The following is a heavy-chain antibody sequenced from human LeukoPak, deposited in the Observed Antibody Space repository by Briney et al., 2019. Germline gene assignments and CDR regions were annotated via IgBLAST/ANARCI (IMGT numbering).Heavy chain of an antibody. CDR1: GFIFSTYY. J-gene: IGHJ4*02. D-gene: IGHD3-10*01. CDR2: SYSGGST. V-gene: IGHV3-66*01. CDR3: TRAGQWTYGFQDY. Sequence: GGSLRLSCAASGFIFSTYYMSWVRQAPGKGLEWVSISYSGGSTYYADSVKGRFTISRDSSKDTLHLQMNSLRAEDTAVYYCTRAGQWTYGFQDYWGQRDLVTVSS.